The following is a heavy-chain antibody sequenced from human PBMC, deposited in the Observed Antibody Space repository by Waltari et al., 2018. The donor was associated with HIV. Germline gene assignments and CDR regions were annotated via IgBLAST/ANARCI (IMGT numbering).Heavy chain of an antibody. CDR3: ARLDFYQSPGFSLGFDY. V-gene: IGHV5-51*03. D-gene: IGHD2-21*01. CDR1: GYNFASSW. J-gene: IGHJ4*02. Sequence: EVQVMQSGAEVKKPGESLKISCKVSGYNFASSWIGWVRQMRGKGLEWMGIIFPRDSETRYGPSFQGQVNISADTSISTAFLQLDSLQASDTAMYYCARLDFYQSPGFSLGFDYWGQGTLVTVSS. CDR2: IFPRDSET.